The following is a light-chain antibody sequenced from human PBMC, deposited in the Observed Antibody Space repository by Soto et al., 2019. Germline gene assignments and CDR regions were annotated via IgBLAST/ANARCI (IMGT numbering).Light chain of an antibody. CDR2: GNN. CDR3: QSYDSSLSGSKV. V-gene: IGLV1-40*01. CDR1: SSNIGAGHD. J-gene: IGLJ2*01. Sequence: QSVLTQPPSVSGAPGQRGTISCTGSSSNIGAGHDVHWYQQVPGTAPKLLIYGNNNRPSGVPDRFSGSKSGTSASLAITGLQAEDEADYYCQSYDSSLSGSKVFGAGTKLTVL.